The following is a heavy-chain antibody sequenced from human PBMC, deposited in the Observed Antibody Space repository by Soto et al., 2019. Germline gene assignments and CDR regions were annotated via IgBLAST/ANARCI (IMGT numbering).Heavy chain of an antibody. CDR2: IYYSGST. J-gene: IGHJ2*01. D-gene: IGHD5-12*01. CDR1: GGSISSSSYY. CDR3: ARQSGGGYDYSFWYFDL. V-gene: IGHV4-39*01. Sequence: SETLSLTCTVSGGSISSSSYYWGWIRQPPGKVLEWIGCIYYSGSTYYNPSLKSRVTISVDTSKNQFSLKLSSVTAADTAVYYCARQSGGGYDYSFWYFDLWGRGTLVTVSS.